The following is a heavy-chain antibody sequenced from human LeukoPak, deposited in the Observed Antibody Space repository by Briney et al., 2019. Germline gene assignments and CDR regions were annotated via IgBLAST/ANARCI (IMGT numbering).Heavy chain of an antibody. CDR2: IIPIFGTA. CDR3: ASTVTSDIVVVPAAIAWFDP. J-gene: IGHJ5*02. CDR1: GGTFSSYA. V-gene: IGHV1-69*01. Sequence: SVKVSCKASGGTFSSYAISWVRQAPGQGLGWMGGIIPIFGTANYAQKFQGRVTITADESTSTAYMELSSLRSEDTAGYYCASTVTSDIVVVPAAIAWFDPWGQGTLVTVSS. D-gene: IGHD2-2*01.